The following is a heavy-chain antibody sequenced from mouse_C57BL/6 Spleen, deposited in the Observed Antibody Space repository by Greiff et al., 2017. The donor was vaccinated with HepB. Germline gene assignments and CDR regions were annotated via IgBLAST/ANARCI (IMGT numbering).Heavy chain of an antibody. Sequence: QVHVKQSGAELVKPGASVKLSCKASGYTFTEYTIHWVKQRSGQGLEWIGWFYPGSGSIKYNEKFKDKATLTADKSSSTVYMELSRLTSEDSAVYFCARHEVGSNWDGYFDYWGQGTTLTVSS. J-gene: IGHJ2*01. CDR2: FYPGSGSI. CDR3: ARHEVGSNWDGYFDY. CDR1: GYTFTEYT. D-gene: IGHD4-1*01. V-gene: IGHV1-62-2*01.